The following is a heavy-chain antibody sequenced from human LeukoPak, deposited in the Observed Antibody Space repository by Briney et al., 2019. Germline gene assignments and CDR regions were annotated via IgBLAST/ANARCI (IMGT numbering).Heavy chain of an antibody. J-gene: IGHJ2*01. D-gene: IGHD6-6*01. CDR3: ARRRGSSSTGWYFDL. CDR1: GGTFSSYA. V-gene: IGHV1-69*13. CDR2: IIPIFGTA. Sequence: SVKVSCKASGGTFSSYAISWVRQAPGQGLEWMGGIIPIFGTANYAQKFQGRVTITADESTSTAYMELSSLRSEDTAVYYCARRRGSSSTGWYFDLWGRGTLVTVSS.